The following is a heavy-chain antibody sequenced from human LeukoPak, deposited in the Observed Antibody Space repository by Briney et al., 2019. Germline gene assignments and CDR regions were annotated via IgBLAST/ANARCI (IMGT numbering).Heavy chain of an antibody. CDR2: IVVGSGNT. V-gene: IGHV1-58*01. Sequence: GTSVKVSCKASGFTFTSSAAQWVRQARGQRLEWIGWIVVGSGNTNYAQKFQERVTITRDMSTGTAYMELSSLRSEDTAVYYCAADRGYSSGWQLDYWGQGTLVTVSS. CDR1: GFTFTSSA. CDR3: AADRGYSSGWQLDY. D-gene: IGHD6-19*01. J-gene: IGHJ4*02.